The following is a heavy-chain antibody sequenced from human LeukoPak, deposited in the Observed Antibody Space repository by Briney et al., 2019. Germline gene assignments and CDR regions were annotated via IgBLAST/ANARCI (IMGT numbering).Heavy chain of an antibody. CDR2: ISYDGSNK. V-gene: IGHV3-30*04. CDR1: GFTFSSYA. D-gene: IGHD2-15*01. CDR3: ARDCGYCSGGSCYPDDY. J-gene: IGHJ4*02. Sequence: TGGSLRLSCAASGFTFSSYAMHWVRQAPGKGLEWVAVISYDGSNKYYADSVKGRFTISRDNSKNTLYLQMNSLRAEDTAVYYCARDCGYCSGGSCYPDDYWGQGTLVTVSS.